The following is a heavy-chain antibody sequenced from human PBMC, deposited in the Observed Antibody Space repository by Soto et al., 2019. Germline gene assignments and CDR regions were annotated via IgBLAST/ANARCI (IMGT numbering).Heavy chain of an antibody. CDR3: ASDVLLWFGEFTPTYYYYGMDV. J-gene: IGHJ6*02. Sequence: GGSLRLSCAASGFTFSTYGMHWVRQAPGKGLEWVALIWSDGTNKYYADSVKGRFTISRDNSKNTLYLQMNSLRAEDIAVYYCASDVLLWFGEFTPTYYYYGMDVWGQGTTVTVSS. V-gene: IGHV3-30*19. CDR2: IWSDGTNK. CDR1: GFTFSTYG. D-gene: IGHD3-10*01.